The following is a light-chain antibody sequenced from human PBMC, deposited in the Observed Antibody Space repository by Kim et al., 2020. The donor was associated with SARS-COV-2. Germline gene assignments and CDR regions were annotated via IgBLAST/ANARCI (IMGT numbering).Light chain of an antibody. CDR2: YDS. Sequence: SYELTQPPSVSVAPGQTARITCGGNNIGTKSVHWYQQRPGQAPVLVIYYDSDRPSGIPERFSGSNSGNTATLTISRVEAGDEADYYCQVWGSSSDHMVFG. V-gene: IGLV3-21*04. CDR1: NIGTKS. J-gene: IGLJ2*01. CDR3: QVWGSSSDHMV.